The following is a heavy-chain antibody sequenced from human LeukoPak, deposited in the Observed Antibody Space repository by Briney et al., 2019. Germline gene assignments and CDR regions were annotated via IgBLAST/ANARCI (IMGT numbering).Heavy chain of an antibody. J-gene: IGHJ4*02. D-gene: IGHD2-2*01. Sequence: ASVKVSCKASGYTFTSYGISWLRQAPGQGLEWMGWISAYNGNTNYAQKLQGRVTMTTDTSTSTAYMELRSLRSDDTAVYYCARLTTSLVVPAAPYDYWGQGTLVTVSS. CDR2: ISAYNGNT. CDR3: ARLTTSLVVPAAPYDY. V-gene: IGHV1-18*01. CDR1: GYTFTSYG.